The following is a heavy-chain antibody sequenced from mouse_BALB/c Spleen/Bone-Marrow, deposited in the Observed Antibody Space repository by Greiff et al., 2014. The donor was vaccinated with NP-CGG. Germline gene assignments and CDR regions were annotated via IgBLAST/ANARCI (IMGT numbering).Heavy chain of an antibody. Sequence: VQLKESGGGLVQPGGSRKLSCAASGFTFRSYAMSWVRQTPEKRLEWVAYITNGGGSTYYADTVEGRFTISRDNAQNSLYLQMRGLRSEDTAMYYCARMGITTGSYYAMDYWGQGTSVTVSS. CDR1: GFTFRSYA. V-gene: IGHV5-12-2*01. CDR3: ARMGITTGSYYAMDY. CDR2: ITNGGGST. D-gene: IGHD2-4*01. J-gene: IGHJ4*01.